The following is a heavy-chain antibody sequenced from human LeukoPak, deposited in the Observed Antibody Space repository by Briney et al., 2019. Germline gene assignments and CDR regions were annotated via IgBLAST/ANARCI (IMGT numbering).Heavy chain of an antibody. J-gene: IGHJ4*02. V-gene: IGHV1-24*01. CDR2: FDPEDGET. CDR1: GYTLTGLS. CDR3: ATDLSTVTANFDY. D-gene: IGHD4-17*01. Sequence: GASVKVSCKVSGYTLTGLSMHWVRQAPGKGLEWMGGFDPEDGETIYAQKFQGRVTMTEDTSTDTAYMELSSLRSEDTAVYYCATDLSTVTANFDYWGQGTLVTVSS.